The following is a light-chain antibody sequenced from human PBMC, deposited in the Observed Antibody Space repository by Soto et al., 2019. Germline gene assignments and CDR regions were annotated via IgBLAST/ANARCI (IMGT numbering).Light chain of an antibody. CDR1: QSIDTW. CDR3: QHYNSYSEA. V-gene: IGKV1-5*03. CDR2: KAS. J-gene: IGKJ1*01. Sequence: ATVTLTCRASQSIDTWLAWHQQKPGRAPKLLIYKASTLKSGVPSRFSGSGSGTEFTLTISSLQPDDFATYYCQHYNSYSEAFGQGTKVDIK.